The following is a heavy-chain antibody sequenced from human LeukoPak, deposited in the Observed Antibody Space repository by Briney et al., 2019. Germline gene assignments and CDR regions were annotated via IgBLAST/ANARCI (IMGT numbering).Heavy chain of an antibody. CDR2: INAGNGNT. D-gene: IGHD6-19*01. CDR3: ARGQWPATGYFDY. J-gene: IGHJ4*02. V-gene: IGHV1-3*01. CDR1: GYTFTSYA. Sequence: ASVKVSCKASGYTFTSYAMHWVRQAPGQRLEWMGWINAGNGNTKYSQKFQGRVTITRDTSASTAYMELSGLRSEDTAVYYCARGQWPATGYFDYWGQGTLVTVSS.